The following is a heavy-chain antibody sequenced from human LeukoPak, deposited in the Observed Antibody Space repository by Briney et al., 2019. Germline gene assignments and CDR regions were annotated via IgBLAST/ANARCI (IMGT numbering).Heavy chain of an antibody. D-gene: IGHD6-19*01. CDR1: VFNFSNYA. CDR2: ISYDGSEK. J-gene: IGHJ6*03. CDR3: ARSGSSGWVYYYYNYMDV. V-gene: IGHV3-30*04. Sequence: PGESLKISRVASVFNFSNYAMHWVRQAPGKGLEWVAVISYDGSEKYYAESVKGRFTISRDNSKNTLSLQMSSLKAEDTAVFYCARSGSSGWVYYYYNYMDVWGKGTTVTVSS.